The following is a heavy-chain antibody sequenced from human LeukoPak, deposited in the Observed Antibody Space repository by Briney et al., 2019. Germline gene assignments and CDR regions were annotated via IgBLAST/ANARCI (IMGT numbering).Heavy chain of an antibody. D-gene: IGHD3-3*01. CDR3: ARDGRQYYDFWSGYPDY. J-gene: IGHJ4*02. Sequence: GGSLRLSCAASGFTFSSYSMNWVRQAPGKGLEWVSSISSSSSYIYYADSVKGRFTISRDNAKNSLYLQMNSLRAEDTAVYYCARDGRQYYDFWSGYPDYWGQGTLVTVSS. CDR2: ISSSSSYI. V-gene: IGHV3-21*01. CDR1: GFTFSSYS.